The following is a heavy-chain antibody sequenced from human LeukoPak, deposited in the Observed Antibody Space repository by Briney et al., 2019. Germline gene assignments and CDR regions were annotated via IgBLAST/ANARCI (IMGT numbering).Heavy chain of an antibody. Sequence: GRSRRLSCSASGFTFSDYPMYGVRQAPGKGLEWVAVISYDASNDFYRDSVRGRFTISRDNARNTVYLQMDTLKPEDTAVYYCARSFGFPFGYMDVWGKGTMVIVSS. J-gene: IGHJ6*03. CDR1: GFTFSDYP. CDR2: ISYDASND. V-gene: IGHV3-30*04. D-gene: IGHD2-21*01. CDR3: ARSFGFPFGYMDV.